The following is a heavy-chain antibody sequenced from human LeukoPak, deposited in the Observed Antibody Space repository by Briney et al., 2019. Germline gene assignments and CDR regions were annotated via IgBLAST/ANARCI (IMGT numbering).Heavy chain of an antibody. Sequence: ASVKVSCKASGYTFTSYDINWVRQATGQGLEWMGWMNPNSGNTGYAQKFQGKVTMTRNTSISTAYMELSSLRSEDTAVYYCARPNQKDRAYYYGMDVWGQGTTVTVSS. CDR3: ARPNQKDRAYYYGMDV. CDR1: GYTFTSYD. D-gene: IGHD2-15*01. V-gene: IGHV1-8*01. CDR2: MNPNSGNT. J-gene: IGHJ6*02.